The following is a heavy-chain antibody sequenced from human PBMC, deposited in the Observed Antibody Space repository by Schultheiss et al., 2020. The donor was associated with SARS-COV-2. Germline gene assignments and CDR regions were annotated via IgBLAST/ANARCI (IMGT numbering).Heavy chain of an antibody. D-gene: IGHD6-19*01. Sequence: GGSLRLSCAASGFTFSNAWMSWVRQAPGKGLEWVSAISGSGGSTYYADSVKGRFTISRDNSKNTLYLQMNSLRAEDTAVYYCAKDLGLAGDYFDYWGQGTLVTVSS. CDR3: AKDLGLAGDYFDY. CDR2: ISGSGGST. V-gene: IGHV3-23*01. CDR1: GFTFSNAW. J-gene: IGHJ4*02.